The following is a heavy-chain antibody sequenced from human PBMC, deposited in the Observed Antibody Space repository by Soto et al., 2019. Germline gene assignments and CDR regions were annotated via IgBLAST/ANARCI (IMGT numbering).Heavy chain of an antibody. V-gene: IGHV5-51*01. CDR2: IYPGDSDT. D-gene: IGHD3-22*01. J-gene: IGHJ4*02. CDR3: AKNPGYYYDSTGYHFDY. Sequence: GESLKISCKGSGYSFTSDWIGWVRQLPGKGLEWMGIIYPGDSDTRYSPSFQGQITISVDKSISTAYLQMNSLRAEDTAVYYCAKNPGYYYDSTGYHFDYWGQGTLVTVSS. CDR1: GYSFTSDW.